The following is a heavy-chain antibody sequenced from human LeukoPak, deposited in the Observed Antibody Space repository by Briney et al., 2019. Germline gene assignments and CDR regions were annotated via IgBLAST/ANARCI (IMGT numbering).Heavy chain of an antibody. V-gene: IGHV4-34*01. CDR2: IYYSGST. CDR3: ARLTYYYGSGSYYYFDY. CDR1: GGSFSGYY. J-gene: IGHJ4*02. D-gene: IGHD3-10*01. Sequence: SETLSLTCAVYGGSFSGYYWSWIRQPPGKGLEWIGSIYYSGSTYYNPSLKSRVTISVDTSKNQFSLKLSSVTAADTAVYYCARLTYYYGSGSYYYFDYWGQGTLVTVSS.